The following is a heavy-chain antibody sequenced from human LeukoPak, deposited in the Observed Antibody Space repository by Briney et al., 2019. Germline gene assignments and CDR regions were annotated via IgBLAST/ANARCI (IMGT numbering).Heavy chain of an antibody. V-gene: IGHV1-2*02. CDR1: GYTFTGYY. J-gene: IGHJ6*03. D-gene: IGHD6-13*01. Sequence: ASVKVSCKASGYTFTGYYMHWVRQAPGQGLEWMGWINPNSGGTNYAQKFQGRVTMTRDTSISTAYVELSRLRSDDTAVYYCARAGGIADAYYMDVWGKGTTVTVSS. CDR3: ARAGGIADAYYMDV. CDR2: INPNSGGT.